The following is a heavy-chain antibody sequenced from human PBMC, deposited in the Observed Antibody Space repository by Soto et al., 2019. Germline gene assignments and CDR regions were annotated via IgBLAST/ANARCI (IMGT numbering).Heavy chain of an antibody. CDR3: AREWVEPEIYYYYGMDV. D-gene: IGHD1-26*01. CDR2: ISYDGSNK. J-gene: IGHJ6*02. Sequence: GGSLRLSCAASGFTFSSYAMRWVRQAPGKGLEWVAVISYDGSNKYYADSVKGRFTISRDNSKNTLYLQMNSLRAEDTAVYYCAREWVEPEIYYYYGMDVWGQGTTVTVSS. CDR1: GFTFSSYA. V-gene: IGHV3-30-3*01.